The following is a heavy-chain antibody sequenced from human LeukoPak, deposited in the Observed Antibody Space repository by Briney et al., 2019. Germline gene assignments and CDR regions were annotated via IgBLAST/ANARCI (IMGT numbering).Heavy chain of an antibody. V-gene: IGHV4-39*01. CDR1: GGSIRSSNYY. CDR2: IYFSGST. CDR3: ARRISDYDISDAFDI. D-gene: IGHD3-9*01. J-gene: IGHJ3*02. Sequence: PSETLSLTCTVSGGSIRSSNYYWGWIRQPPGKGLEWIGNIYFSGSTYYSPSLRSRVTISVDTSKNRFSLKLSSVTAADTAVYFCARRISDYDISDAFDIWGQGIMVTVSS.